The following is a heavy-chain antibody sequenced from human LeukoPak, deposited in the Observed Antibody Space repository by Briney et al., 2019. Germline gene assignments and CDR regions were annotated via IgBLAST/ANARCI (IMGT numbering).Heavy chain of an antibody. Sequence: RPGGSLRLSCAASGFTFSSYSMTWVRQAPGKGLEWVSSISSSSSYIYYADSVKGRFTISRDNAKNSLYLQMNSLRAEDTAVYYCARDVGSYYDFWSGYDGYYFDYWGQGTLVTVSS. J-gene: IGHJ4*02. V-gene: IGHV3-21*01. CDR1: GFTFSSYS. CDR2: ISSSSSYI. CDR3: ARDVGSYYDFWSGYDGYYFDY. D-gene: IGHD3-3*01.